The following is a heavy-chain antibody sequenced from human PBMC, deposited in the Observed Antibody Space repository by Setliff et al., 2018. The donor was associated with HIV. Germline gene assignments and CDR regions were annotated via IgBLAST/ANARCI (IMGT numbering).Heavy chain of an antibody. CDR1: GFTFSTYS. J-gene: IGHJ4*02. V-gene: IGHV3-23*01. CDR3: GTYYYGSGKIDY. CDR2: IRGTGGDT. Sequence: PGGSLRLSCAASGFTFSTYSMNWVRQAPGKGLEWVSSIRGTGGDTYYSDSVKGRFTISRDNSKNTLFLQMNSLRAEDTAVYYCGTYYYGSGKIDYWGQGTLVTVSS. D-gene: IGHD3-10*01.